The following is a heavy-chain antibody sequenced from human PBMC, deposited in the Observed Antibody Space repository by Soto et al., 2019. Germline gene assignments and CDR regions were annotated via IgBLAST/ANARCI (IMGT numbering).Heavy chain of an antibody. D-gene: IGHD4-17*01. CDR3: ARVGWTSLTFFDY. V-gene: IGHV4-34*01. CDR2: INHSGST. Sequence: PSETLSLTCAVYGGSFSGYYWTWIRQPPGTGLEWIGEINHSGSTNYNPSLKSRVTISVDTSKNQFSLKLTSVTAADTAVYYCARVGWTSLTFFDYWGQGTLVTVSS. J-gene: IGHJ4*02. CDR1: GGSFSGYY.